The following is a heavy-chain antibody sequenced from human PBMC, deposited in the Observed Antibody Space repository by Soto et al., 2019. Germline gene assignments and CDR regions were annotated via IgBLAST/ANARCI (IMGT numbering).Heavy chain of an antibody. CDR2: ISYTGTT. Sequence: PAQTLCVNCTVPGSHISDESHRTWVPRSPAKGLEWIGYISYTGTTYYNPSLKSRVTISVDTSKNQFSLSMASVTDADTAVYYCARKPKVTTTRRFFDSWGQGSMVTVSS. CDR3: ARKPKVTTTRRFFDS. V-gene: IGHV4-30-4*01. J-gene: IGHJ4*02. CDR1: GSHISDESH. D-gene: IGHD4-17*01.